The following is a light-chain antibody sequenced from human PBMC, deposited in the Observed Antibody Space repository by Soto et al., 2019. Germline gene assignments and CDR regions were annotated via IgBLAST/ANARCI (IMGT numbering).Light chain of an antibody. V-gene: IGKV1-12*01. CDR1: QGISSW. J-gene: IGKJ4*01. Sequence: DIQMTQSPSSVSASVGDRVSITCRASQGISSWLAWYQQKPGRAPKLLIYTGSSLQSGVPSRFSGTGSWTYFTLTMSSLQPEEVATYYSQQANSLPLTVGGGTKVESK. CDR2: TGS. CDR3: QQANSLPLT.